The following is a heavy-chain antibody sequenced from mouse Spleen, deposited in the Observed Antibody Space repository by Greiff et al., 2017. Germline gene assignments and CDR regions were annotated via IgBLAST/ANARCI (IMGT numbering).Heavy chain of an antibody. J-gene: IGHJ4*01. Sequence: EVKVVESGGGLVQPGGSLSLSCAASGFTFTDYYMSWVRQPPGKALEWLGFIRNKANGYTTEYSASVKGRFTISRDNSQSILYLQMNALRAEDSATYYCARYYGNRYYAMDYWGQGTSVTVSS. V-gene: IGHV7-3*01. CDR1: GFTFTDYY. CDR2: IRNKANGYTT. D-gene: IGHD2-1*01. CDR3: ARYYGNRYYAMDY.